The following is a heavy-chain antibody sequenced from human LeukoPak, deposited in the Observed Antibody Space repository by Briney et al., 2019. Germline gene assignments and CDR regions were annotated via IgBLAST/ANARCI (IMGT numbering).Heavy chain of an antibody. CDR2: IYSGGAT. CDR3: ARDEGTSGYDFLDY. CDR1: GFTVSSNF. D-gene: IGHD5-12*01. V-gene: IGHV3-66*01. J-gene: IGHJ4*02. Sequence: GGSLRLSCAASGFTVSSNFMSWVRQAPGKGLEWVSVIYSGGATYYADSVKGRFTISRDNSKNTLYLQLSSLRAEDTAVYYCARDEGTSGYDFLDYWGQGTLVTVSS.